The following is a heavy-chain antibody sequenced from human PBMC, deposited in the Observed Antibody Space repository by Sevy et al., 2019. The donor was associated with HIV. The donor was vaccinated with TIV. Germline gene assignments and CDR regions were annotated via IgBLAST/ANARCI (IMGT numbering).Heavy chain of an antibody. V-gene: IGHV3-13*01. CDR1: GFTFSSYD. D-gene: IGHD2-2*02. Sequence: GGSLRLSCAASGFTFSSYDIHWVRQATGKGLEWVSVIRTAGDTYYPDSVKGRFTISRDNSKNTLYLQMNSLRAEDTAVYYCARDCSSTSCYIYGMDVWGQGTTVTVSS. CDR3: ARDCSSTSCYIYGMDV. CDR2: IRTAGDT. J-gene: IGHJ6*02.